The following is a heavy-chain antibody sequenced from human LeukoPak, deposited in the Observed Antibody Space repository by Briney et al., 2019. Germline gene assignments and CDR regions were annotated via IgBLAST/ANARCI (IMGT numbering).Heavy chain of an antibody. CDR2: IYYSGST. Sequence: SETLSLTCTVSGGSISSYYWSWIRQPPGKGLEWIGYIYYSGSTNYNPSLKSRVTISVDTSKNQFSLKLSSVTAADTAVYYCARTYGSGSLKLDYWGQGTLVTVS. V-gene: IGHV4-59*01. CDR3: ARTYGSGSLKLDY. D-gene: IGHD3-10*01. CDR1: GGSISSYY. J-gene: IGHJ4*02.